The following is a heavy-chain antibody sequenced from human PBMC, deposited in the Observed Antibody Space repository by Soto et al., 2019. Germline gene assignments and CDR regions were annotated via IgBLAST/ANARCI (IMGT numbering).Heavy chain of an antibody. Sequence: SETLSLTCTVSCGSSSSGGYYWSWIRQHPGKGLEWIGYIYYSGSTYYNPSLKIRVTISVDTSKNQFSLKLSSVTASDTPVYYCARVQGYSSSWYFAPHTNKGYYVEYWGQGPLVTVS. J-gene: IGHJ4*02. CDR2: IYYSGST. CDR3: ARVQGYSSSWYFAPHTNKGYYVEY. V-gene: IGHV4-31*03. CDR1: CGSSSSGGYY. D-gene: IGHD6-13*01.